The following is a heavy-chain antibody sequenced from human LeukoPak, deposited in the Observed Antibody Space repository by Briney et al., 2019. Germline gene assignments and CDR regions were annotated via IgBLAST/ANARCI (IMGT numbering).Heavy chain of an antibody. CDR3: AKDGRRDGYNSFDY. V-gene: IGHV3-23*01. D-gene: IGHD5-12*01. CDR2: ISGSGGST. CDR1: RFTLSSYA. Sequence: GGSLRLSCAASRFTLSSYAMSWVRQAPGTGLKWVSAISGSGGSTYYADSVKGRFTISRDNSKNTLYLQMNSLRAEDTALYYCAKDGRRDGYNSFDYWGQGTRVTVSS. J-gene: IGHJ4*02.